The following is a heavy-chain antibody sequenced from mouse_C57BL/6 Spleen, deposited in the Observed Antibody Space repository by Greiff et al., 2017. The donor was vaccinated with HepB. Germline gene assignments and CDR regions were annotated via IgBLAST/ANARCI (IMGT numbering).Heavy chain of an antibody. CDR2: IYPRDGST. Sequence: VQLQQSGPELVKPGASVKLSCKASGYTFTIYDINWVKQRPGQGLEWIGWIYPRDGSTKYNEKFKGKATLTVDTSSSTAYMELHSLTSEDSAVYFCAREGYYYGSSLYYFDYWGQGTTLTVSS. CDR3: AREGYYYGSSLYYFDY. V-gene: IGHV1-85*01. D-gene: IGHD1-1*01. J-gene: IGHJ2*01. CDR1: GYTFTIYD.